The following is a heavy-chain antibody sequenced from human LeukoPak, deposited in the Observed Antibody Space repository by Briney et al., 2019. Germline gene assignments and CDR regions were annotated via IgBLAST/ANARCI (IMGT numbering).Heavy chain of an antibody. Sequence: GRSLRLSCAASGFTFNSYAMHWVRQAPGKGLEWVAVISSDGSNNYYADSVKGRFTISRDNSKNTLYLQMNSLRAEDTAIYYCAKESAVAGMYYFDYWAREPWSPSPQ. CDR3: AKESAVAGMYYFDY. CDR1: GFTFNSYA. V-gene: IGHV3-30-3*01. J-gene: IGHJ4*02. D-gene: IGHD6-19*01. CDR2: ISSDGSNN.